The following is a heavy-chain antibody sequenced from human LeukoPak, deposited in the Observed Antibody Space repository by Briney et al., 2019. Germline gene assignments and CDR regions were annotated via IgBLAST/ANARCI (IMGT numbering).Heavy chain of an antibody. Sequence: PSETLSLTCIVSGDSISSSSYYWGWIRQPPGKGLEWIGNIYSSGSTYYNPSLKSRVTISVDTSKNQFSLKLSSVTAADTAVYYCARDGEVGTHTLYSYGMDVWGQGTTVTVSS. CDR3: ARDGEVGTHTLYSYGMDV. CDR2: IYSSGST. D-gene: IGHD1-26*01. V-gene: IGHV4-39*07. CDR1: GDSISSSSYY. J-gene: IGHJ6*02.